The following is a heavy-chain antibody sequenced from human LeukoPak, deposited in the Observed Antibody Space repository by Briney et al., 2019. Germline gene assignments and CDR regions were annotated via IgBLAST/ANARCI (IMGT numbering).Heavy chain of an antibody. CDR1: GFTFSNYG. Sequence: PGRSLRLSCAASGFTFSNYGMHWVRQAPGKGLEWVAVIWYDGSNKYYADSVKGRFTISRDNSKNTLYLQMNSLRAEDTVVYYCARHKRAVPQDYYGMDVWGQGTTVTVSS. CDR3: ARHKRAVPQDYYGMDV. V-gene: IGHV3-33*01. J-gene: IGHJ6*02. CDR2: IWYDGSNK. D-gene: IGHD6-19*01.